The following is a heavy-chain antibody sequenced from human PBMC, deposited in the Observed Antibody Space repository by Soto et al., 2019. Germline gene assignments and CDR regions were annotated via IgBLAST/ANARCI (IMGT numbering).Heavy chain of an antibody. CDR1: GDSITNSNW. Sequence: VQLQESGPGLVKPSGTLSLTCAVSGDSITNSNWWSWVRQAPGTGLKWIGEIYHSGATTYNPSLKSRATISVDPSNNHLSLKLTSVTAADTAVYFCARDLGTGTDYWGQGTLVTVAS. V-gene: IGHV4-4*02. D-gene: IGHD1-1*01. CDR2: IYHSGAT. CDR3: ARDLGTGTDY. J-gene: IGHJ4*02.